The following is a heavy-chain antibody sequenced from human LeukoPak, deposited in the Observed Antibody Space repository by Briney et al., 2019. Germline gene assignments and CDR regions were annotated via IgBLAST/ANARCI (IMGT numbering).Heavy chain of an antibody. CDR3: ARLCSSTSCYPFDY. Sequence: SETLSLTCAVYGGSFSGYYWSWIRQPPGKGLEWIGEINHSGSTNYNPSLKSRVTISVDTSKNQFSLKLSSVTAADTAVYYCARLCSSTSCYPFDYWGQGTLVTVSS. CDR2: INHSGST. J-gene: IGHJ4*02. D-gene: IGHD2-2*01. V-gene: IGHV4-34*01. CDR1: GGSFSGYY.